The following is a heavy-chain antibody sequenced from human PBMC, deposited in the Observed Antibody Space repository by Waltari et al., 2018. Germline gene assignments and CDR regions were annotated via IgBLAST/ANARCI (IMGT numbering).Heavy chain of an antibody. CDR1: GVSITSNSHS. CDR3: ATYIGASVGTAAFDV. CDR2: VSYSGTT. Sequence: QLQLQESGPRLVRPSETLSLICRVSGVSITSNSHSWAWIRQSPGQGLEWIWTVSYSGTTYISPSLKSRVSVSRDTSKNQVSLILGSVTAADMAVYYCATYIGASVGTAAFDVWGQGTMVTVSS. D-gene: IGHD5-12*01. J-gene: IGHJ3*01. V-gene: IGHV4-39*01.